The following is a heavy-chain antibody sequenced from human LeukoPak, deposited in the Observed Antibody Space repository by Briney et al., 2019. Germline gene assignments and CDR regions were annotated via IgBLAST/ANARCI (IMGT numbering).Heavy chain of an antibody. CDR2: IYYSGST. D-gene: IGHD1-14*01. V-gene: IGHV4-61*08. CDR1: GGSISSGGYY. J-gene: IGHJ6*02. CDR3: ARDPGNYYGMDV. Sequence: SETLSLTCTVSGGSISSGGYYWSWIRQHPGKGLEWIGYIYYSGSTNYNPSLKSRVTISVGTSKNQFSLKLSSVTAADTAVYYCARDPGNYYGMDVWGQGTTVTVSS.